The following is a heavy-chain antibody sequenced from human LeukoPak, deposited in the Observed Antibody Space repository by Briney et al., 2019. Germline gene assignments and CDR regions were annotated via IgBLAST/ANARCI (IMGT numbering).Heavy chain of an antibody. D-gene: IGHD5-12*01. Sequence: PGGSLRLSCAASGFTFSSYAMHWVRQAPGKGLEWVAVISYDGSNKYYADSVKGRFTISRDNSKNTLYLQMNSLRAEDTAVYYCAREASVATPYAFDIWGQGTMVTVSS. CDR2: ISYDGSNK. J-gene: IGHJ3*02. CDR1: GFTFSSYA. CDR3: AREASVATPYAFDI. V-gene: IGHV3-30-3*01.